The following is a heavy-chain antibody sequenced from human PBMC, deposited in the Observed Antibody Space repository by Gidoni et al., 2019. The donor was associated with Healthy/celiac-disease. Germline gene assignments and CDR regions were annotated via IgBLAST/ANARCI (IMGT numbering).Heavy chain of an antibody. CDR3: ARDGVMVRGVTGVYYYYYMDV. D-gene: IGHD3-10*01. Sequence: QVQLQESGSGLVKPSETLSLTCTFPGGSLRSYYWSWTRQPAGKGLEWFGRIYTSGITNYHPSLKRRVTMSVDTSKNQFSLKLSSVTAADTAVYYCARDGVMVRGVTGVYYYYYMDVWGKGTTVTVSS. J-gene: IGHJ6*03. CDR2: IYTSGIT. CDR1: GGSLRSYY. V-gene: IGHV4-4*07.